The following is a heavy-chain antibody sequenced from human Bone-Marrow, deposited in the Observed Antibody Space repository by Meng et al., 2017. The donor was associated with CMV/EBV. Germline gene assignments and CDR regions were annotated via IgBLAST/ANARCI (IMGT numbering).Heavy chain of an antibody. V-gene: IGHV1-2*02. CDR3: ARVPPGGYNYGSFDY. CDR2: INPNSGGT. CDR1: GYTFTGYY. J-gene: IGHJ4*02. D-gene: IGHD5-24*01. Sequence: ASVKVSCKASGYTFTGYYMHWVRQAPGQGLEWMGWINPNSGGTNYAQKFQGRVTMTRDTSISTAYMELSRLRSDDTAVYYCARVPPGGYNYGSFDYWGQGTQVTVSS.